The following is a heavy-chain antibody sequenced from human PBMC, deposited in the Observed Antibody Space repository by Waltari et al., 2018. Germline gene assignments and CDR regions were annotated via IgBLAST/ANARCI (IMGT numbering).Heavy chain of an antibody. CDR2: ISYNARNI. D-gene: IGHD3-22*01. CDR3: ARDYCDRTNCHCMDV. V-gene: IGHV3-30*03. J-gene: IGHJ6*02. CDR1: ELTLSSYV. Sequence: QVQLMVSGGGVVTPGSSLRLSCEHSELTLSSYVMHLVRQAPGKGLEWVAVISYNARNIYYVDSVKGRFTISRDNSKKTLYLQMNSLRAEDTAVYNCARDYCDRTNCHCMDVWGQGTTVTVSS.